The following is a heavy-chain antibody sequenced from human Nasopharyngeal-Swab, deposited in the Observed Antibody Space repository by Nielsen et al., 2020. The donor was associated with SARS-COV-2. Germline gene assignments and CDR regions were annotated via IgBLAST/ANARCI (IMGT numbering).Heavy chain of an antibody. CDR3: AISSGYYMALYYYYGMDV. V-gene: IGHV1-3*01. Sequence: VKVSCKASGYTFTSYAMHWVRQAPGQRLEWMGWLNAGNGNTKYSQKFQGRVTITRDTSASTAYMELSSLRSEDTAVYYCAISSGYYMALYYYYGMDVWGQGTTVTVSS. CDR2: LNAGNGNT. D-gene: IGHD3-22*01. J-gene: IGHJ6*02. CDR1: GYTFTSYA.